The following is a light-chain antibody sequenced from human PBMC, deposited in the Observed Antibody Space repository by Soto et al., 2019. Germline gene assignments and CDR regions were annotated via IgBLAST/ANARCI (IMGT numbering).Light chain of an antibody. J-gene: IGKJ1*01. V-gene: IGKV3-20*01. CDR2: GAS. CDR1: QRVYSN. CDR3: QQYGSSSRT. Sequence: EILMTQSPDTLSVSPGESSTLSCRASQRVYSNLAWYQQRPGQXPRXXTYGASTRATGIPDRFSGSGSGTDLTITISRLEPEDCEVYYGQQYGSSSRTFGQGTKVDIK.